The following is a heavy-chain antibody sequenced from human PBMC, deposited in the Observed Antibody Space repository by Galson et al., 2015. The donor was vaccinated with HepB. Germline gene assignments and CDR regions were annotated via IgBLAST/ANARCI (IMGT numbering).Heavy chain of an antibody. V-gene: IGHV6-1*01. CDR2: TYYRSKWYN. D-gene: IGHD3-10*01. J-gene: IGHJ3*02. CDR3: ARGYYYGSGSYYYDAFDI. Sequence: CAISADSVSSNSAAWNWIRQSPSRGLEWLGRTYYRSKWYNDYAVSVKSRITINPDTSKNQFSLQLNSVTPEDTAVYYRARGYYYGSGSYYYDAFDIWGQGTMVTVSS. CDR1: ADSVSSNSAA.